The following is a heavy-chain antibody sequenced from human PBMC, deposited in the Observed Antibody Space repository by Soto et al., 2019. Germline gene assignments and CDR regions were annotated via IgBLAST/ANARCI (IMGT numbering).Heavy chain of an antibody. J-gene: IGHJ4*02. Sequence: SETLSLTCAVSGASISSGGAYYWSWIRQSPGKGLEWIGYIHYSGSTYYNSSLKSRVTMSVDTAKNRFSLKVSSVTAADSALYYCARSPKGLGNFDYWGQGTLVTVSS. CDR2: IHYSGST. CDR1: GASISSGGAYY. V-gene: IGHV4-30-4*01. D-gene: IGHD3-10*01. CDR3: ARSPKGLGNFDY.